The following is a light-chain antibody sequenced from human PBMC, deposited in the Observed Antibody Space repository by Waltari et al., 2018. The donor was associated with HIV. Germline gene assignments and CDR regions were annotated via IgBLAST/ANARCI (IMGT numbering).Light chain of an antibody. V-gene: IGKV1-12*01. J-gene: IGKJ4*01. CDR1: AAISFH. Sequence: IQLTQFPSTVSASVGDTVTLSCRASAAISFHLAWYRQRPGEGPCLLIYDASRLETGVPSRFSGRQSGTNFTLTISDLQPEDFATYFCQHAHSFPHTFGGGTRLEV. CDR3: QHAHSFPHT. CDR2: DAS.